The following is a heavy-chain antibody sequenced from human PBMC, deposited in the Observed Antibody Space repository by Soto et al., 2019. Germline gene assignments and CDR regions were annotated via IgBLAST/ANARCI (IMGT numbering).Heavy chain of an antibody. V-gene: IGHV3-15*07. D-gene: IGHD2-8*01. J-gene: IGHJ3*02. Sequence: GGSLRLSCAASGLTFTRAWMNWVRQAPGKGLEWVGRIKSKNDGGATEYSPTVKDRFIISRDDSRDTLYLQMNSLKTEDTAMYYCTTDAEWGIWGQGTMVTV. CDR2: IKSKNDGGAT. CDR3: TTDAEWGI. CDR1: GLTFTRAW.